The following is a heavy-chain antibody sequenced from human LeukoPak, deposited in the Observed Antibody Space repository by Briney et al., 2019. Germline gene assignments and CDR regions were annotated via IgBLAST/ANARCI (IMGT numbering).Heavy chain of an antibody. Sequence: PSETLSLTCAVYSGSFSGYFWTYVRQPPGMGLEWIGEINQRGSTNYNPSPKSRVTMSVDTSKNQFSLRLSSVTAADTAVYYCARGSIYYGDSSVYFDYWAQGTLVTVSS. D-gene: IGHD3-22*01. V-gene: IGHV4-34*01. J-gene: IGHJ4*02. CDR2: INQRGST. CDR1: SGSFSGYF. CDR3: ARGSIYYGDSSVYFDY.